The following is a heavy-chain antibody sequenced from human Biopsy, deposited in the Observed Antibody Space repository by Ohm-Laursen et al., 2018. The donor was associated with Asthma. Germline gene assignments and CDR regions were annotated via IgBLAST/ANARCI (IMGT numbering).Heavy chain of an antibody. CDR2: IFFDGSNK. CDR3: VRWRSGYPDHYSDF. V-gene: IGHV3-30-3*01. J-gene: IGHJ4*02. Sequence: SLRLSCSASGFTFHNYVMHWVRQAPGKGLEWVAGIFFDGSNKYYADSVKGRFTISGDNSKNTLDLQMNSLRGDDTAVYYCVRWRSGYPDHYSDFWGLGTLVTVSS. CDR1: GFTFHNYV. D-gene: IGHD2-21*01.